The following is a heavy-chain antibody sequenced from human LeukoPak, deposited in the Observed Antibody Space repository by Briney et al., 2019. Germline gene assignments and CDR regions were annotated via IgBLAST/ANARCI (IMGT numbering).Heavy chain of an antibody. D-gene: IGHD6-19*01. Sequence: SETLSLTCTVSGGSLNNYYWSWVRQPPGAGLEWLAYIYYTGSTNYNPSLKTRLTISVDTSKNQFSLRLNSVTAADTAVYYCARSGYSSGWYVNWGQGTLVTVSS. J-gene: IGHJ4*02. V-gene: IGHV4-59*08. CDR3: ARSGYSSGWYVN. CDR2: IYYTGST. CDR1: GGSLNNYY.